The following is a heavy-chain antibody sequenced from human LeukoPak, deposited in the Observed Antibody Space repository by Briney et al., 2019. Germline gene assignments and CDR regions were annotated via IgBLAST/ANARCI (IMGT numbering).Heavy chain of an antibody. V-gene: IGHV3-7*05. CDR1: GFTFSDYW. D-gene: IGHD3-22*01. Sequence: GGSLRLSCAASGFTFSDYWMSWVRQAPGKGLEWVASIRQDGRENYYVDSVKGRFTISRDNAKNSLYLQMNSLRAEDTAVYYCARDFIVSYYDSSGFGYWGQGTLVTVSS. J-gene: IGHJ4*02. CDR2: IRQDGREN. CDR3: ARDFIVSYYDSSGFGY.